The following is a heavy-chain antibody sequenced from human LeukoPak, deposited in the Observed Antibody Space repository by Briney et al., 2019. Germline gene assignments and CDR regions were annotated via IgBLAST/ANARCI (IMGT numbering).Heavy chain of an antibody. V-gene: IGHV1-8*01. CDR1: AYTFTSYD. D-gene: IGHD4-17*01. CDR3: ARFPYGEASNDY. CDR2: MNPNSGNT. Sequence: GASVKVSFKAFAYTFTSYDINCVRQGTGQGLEWMGWMNPNSGNTGYAQKFQGRVTMTRNTSISTAYMELSSLRSEDTAVYYCARFPYGEASNDYWGQGTLVTVSS. J-gene: IGHJ4*02.